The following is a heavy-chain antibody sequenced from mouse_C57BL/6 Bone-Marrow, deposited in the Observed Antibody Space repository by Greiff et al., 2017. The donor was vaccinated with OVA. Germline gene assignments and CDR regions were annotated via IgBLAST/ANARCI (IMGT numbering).Heavy chain of an antibody. V-gene: IGHV1-82*01. D-gene: IGHD2-1*01. Sequence: QVQLKESGPELVKPGASVKISCKASGYAFSSSWMNWVKQRPGKGLEWIGRIYPGDGDTNYNGKFKGKATLTADKSSSTAYMQLSSLTSEDSAVYFCAIYGNFLYWYFDVWGTGTTVTVSS. CDR3: AIYGNFLYWYFDV. CDR1: GYAFSSSW. J-gene: IGHJ1*03. CDR2: IYPGDGDT.